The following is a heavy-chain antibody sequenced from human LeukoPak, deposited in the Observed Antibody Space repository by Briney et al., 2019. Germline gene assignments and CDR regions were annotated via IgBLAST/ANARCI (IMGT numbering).Heavy chain of an antibody. CDR3: ARGLSSLDGTALTPSI. V-gene: IGHV4-61*02. CDR1: GGSISAGRDY. D-gene: IGHD2-21*02. Sequence: PSQTLSLTCTVSGGSISAGRDYWSWIRQPAGKAPEWIGRIYSNGDTIYNPSLNSRLTISMDTPKNEFSLRLNSVTAADTAVYYCARGLSSLDGTALTPSIWGQGTLVTVTS. J-gene: IGHJ3*02. CDR2: IYSNGDT.